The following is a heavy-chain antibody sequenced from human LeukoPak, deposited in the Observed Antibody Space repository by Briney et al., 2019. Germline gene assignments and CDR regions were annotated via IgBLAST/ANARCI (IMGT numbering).Heavy chain of an antibody. D-gene: IGHD3-9*01. CDR2: INFIGRT. V-gene: IGHV4-39*01. CDR3: VRLTKGRYFDYIFAF. CDR1: GFSVSDPLSY. Sequence: SETLSLTCTVSGFSVSDPLSYWGWVRQPPGKGLEWIAEINFIGRTSYDSSLNSRVTMSVDTSKNQFSLKMTSVSAADTAVYFCVRLTKGRYFDYIFAFWGQGILVTVSS. J-gene: IGHJ4*02.